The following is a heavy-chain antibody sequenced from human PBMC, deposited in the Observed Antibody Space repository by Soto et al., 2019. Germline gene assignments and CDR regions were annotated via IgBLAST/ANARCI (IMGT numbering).Heavy chain of an antibody. CDR1: GGSISTYY. V-gene: IGHV4-59*08. CDR3: ASSSPFHY. D-gene: IGHD6-6*01. J-gene: IGHJ4*02. Sequence: SETLSLTCTVSGGSISTYYWSWIRQPPGRGPEWIGSIYYSGNTNYNPSLKSRVSISIDTSRNQFSLKLTSVTAADTGVYYCASSSPFHYWGPGILVTVSS. CDR2: IYYSGNT.